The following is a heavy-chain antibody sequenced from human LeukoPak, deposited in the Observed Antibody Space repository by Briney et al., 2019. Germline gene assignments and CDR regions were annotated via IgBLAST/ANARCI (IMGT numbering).Heavy chain of an antibody. V-gene: IGHV3-23*01. Sequence: GGSLRLSCAASGFTFSNYAMSWVCQAPGKGLEWVSGIGGNGASTYYADSVKGRFTIARDNSKNTLYLQMNSLRAEDTAVYYCAKDCYQYYDSSGYYNYWGQGTLVTVSS. CDR1: GFTFSNYA. CDR3: AKDCYQYYDSSGYYNY. D-gene: IGHD3-22*01. J-gene: IGHJ4*02. CDR2: IGGNGAST.